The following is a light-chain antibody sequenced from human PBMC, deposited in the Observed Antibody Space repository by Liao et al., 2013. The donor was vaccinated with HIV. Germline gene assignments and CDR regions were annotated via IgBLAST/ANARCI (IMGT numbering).Light chain of an antibody. CDR3: QVWDSSRDHYV. J-gene: IGLJ1*01. CDR2: YDN. Sequence: YVLTQPPSVSVAPGKTATITCGGNNIGTKNVHWYQQKPGQTPVLVIYYDNDRPSGIPERFSGSNSGNTATLTISRVEAGDEADYYCQVWDSSRDHYVFGTGTKVTVL. V-gene: IGLV3-21*01. CDR1: NIGTKN.